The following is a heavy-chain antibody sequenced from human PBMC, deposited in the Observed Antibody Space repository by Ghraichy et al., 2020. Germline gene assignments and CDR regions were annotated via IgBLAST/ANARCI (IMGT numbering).Heavy chain of an antibody. CDR2: ISESGVST. CDR3: AKRAPVYIAGAGTGFDY. CDR1: GFTLSSYA. Sequence: GGSLRLSCAASGFTLSSYAMSWVRQAPGRGLEWVSVISESGVSTYYADSVKGRFTISRDNSKNTLYLQMNSLRAEDTAVYYCAKRAPVYIAGAGTGFDYWGQGTLVTVSS. D-gene: IGHD6-13*01. V-gene: IGHV3-23*01. J-gene: IGHJ4*02.